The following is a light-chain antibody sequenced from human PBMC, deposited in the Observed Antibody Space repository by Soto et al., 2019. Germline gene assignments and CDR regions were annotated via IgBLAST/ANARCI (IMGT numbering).Light chain of an antibody. CDR3: QQYGLLPPCT. CDR1: QSVSYY. CDR2: GTS. Sequence: EIVLTQSPGTLSLSPGERATLSCRASQSVSYYLAWYQQKPGQAPRLLIYGTSRRATGVPDRFSASGSGTDFTLNISRLEPEDFAVYYCQQYGLLPPCTFGQGTKVDIK. V-gene: IGKV3-20*01. J-gene: IGKJ1*01.